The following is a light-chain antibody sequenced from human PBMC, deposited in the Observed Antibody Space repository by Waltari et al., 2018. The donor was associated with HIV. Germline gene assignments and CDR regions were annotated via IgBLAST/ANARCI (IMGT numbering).Light chain of an antibody. Sequence: QSVLTQPPSASGTPGQRVTISCSGSSSNIGRNYVYWYQQLPGTAPKLLIYTNNQRPSGVPDRFSGSKSGTSAYLAISGLRSEDEADYYCAAWNDRLSGYVFGTGTKVTV. CDR2: TNN. CDR1: SSNIGRNY. V-gene: IGLV1-47*01. J-gene: IGLJ1*01. CDR3: AAWNDRLSGYV.